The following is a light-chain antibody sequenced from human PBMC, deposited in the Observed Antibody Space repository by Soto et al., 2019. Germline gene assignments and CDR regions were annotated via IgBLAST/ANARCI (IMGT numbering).Light chain of an antibody. CDR3: QHYDYSRP. J-gene: IGKJ1*01. CDR2: DVS. CDR1: QSVSDS. Sequence: DIQMTQSPSTLSASVGDTVTITCRASQSVSDSLAWYQVKPGEAPKLLIFDVSNLATGVPSRFSGSGSGTEFSLTVRGLQPDDFATYYCQHYDYSRPVGQGTKV. V-gene: IGKV1-5*01.